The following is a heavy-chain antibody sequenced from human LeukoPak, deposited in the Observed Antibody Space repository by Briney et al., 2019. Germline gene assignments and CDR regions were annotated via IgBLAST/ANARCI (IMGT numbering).Heavy chain of an antibody. Sequence: ASVKVSCKGSGYNFDRYGVNWVRQAPGQGLEWVGWISTYNGNTFYAQKFEGRVTMTTDTSTNTVYMDLRCLRSDDTAVYYCARDLEHCRNIICSNSAYWGQGTLVTVSS. V-gene: IGHV1-18*04. J-gene: IGHJ4*02. CDR1: GYNFDRYG. CDR3: ARDLEHCRNIICSNSAY. CDR2: ISTYNGNT. D-gene: IGHD2-2*01.